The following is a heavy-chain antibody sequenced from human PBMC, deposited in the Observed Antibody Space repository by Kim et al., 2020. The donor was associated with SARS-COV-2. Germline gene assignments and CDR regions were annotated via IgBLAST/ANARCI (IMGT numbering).Heavy chain of an antibody. D-gene: IGHD3-22*01. CDR2: IIPILGIA. Sequence: SVKVSCKASGGTFSSYAISWVRQAPGQGLEWKGRIIPILGIANYAQKFQGRVTITADKSTSTAYMELSSLRSEDTAVYYCARDPPLPYYYDSSGSIGIDYWGQGTLVTVSS. J-gene: IGHJ4*02. V-gene: IGHV1-69*04. CDR3: ARDPPLPYYYDSSGSIGIDY. CDR1: GGTFSSYA.